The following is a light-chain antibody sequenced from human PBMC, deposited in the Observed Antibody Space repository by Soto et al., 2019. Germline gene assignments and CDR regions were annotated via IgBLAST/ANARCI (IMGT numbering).Light chain of an antibody. J-gene: IGKJ1*01. CDR1: QSISGW. V-gene: IGKV1-5*01. Sequence: DIQMTQSPSTLSASVGDRVTITCRASQSISGWLAWYQQKPGKAPKLLIYDASSLESGVPSRFSGSGSGTEFTLTISSLQPDDFATYYCQQYNSRTFGQGTKVEIK. CDR2: DAS. CDR3: QQYNSRT.